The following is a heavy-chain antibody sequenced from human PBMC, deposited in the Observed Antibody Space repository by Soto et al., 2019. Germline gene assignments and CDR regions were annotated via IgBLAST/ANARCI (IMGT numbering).Heavy chain of an antibody. Sequence: ASVKVSCKASGGTFSSYTISWVRQAPGQGLEWMGRIIPILGIANYAQKFQGRVTITADKSTSTAYMELSSLRSEDTAVYYCARVLRQYSSSWRISPYYMDFPGTATTVTLSS. CDR2: IIPILGIA. CDR1: GGTFSSYT. D-gene: IGHD6-13*01. CDR3: ARVLRQYSSSWRISPYYMDF. V-gene: IGHV1-69*02. J-gene: IGHJ6*03.